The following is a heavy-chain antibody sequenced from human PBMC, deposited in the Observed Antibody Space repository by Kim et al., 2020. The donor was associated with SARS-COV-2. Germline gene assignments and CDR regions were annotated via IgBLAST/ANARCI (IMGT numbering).Heavy chain of an antibody. J-gene: IGHJ4*02. D-gene: IGHD6-6*01. V-gene: IGHV3-30*04. CDR1: GFTFSSYA. CDR2: ISYDGSNK. Sequence: GGSRRLSCAASGFTFSSYAIHWVRQAPGKGLEWVTVISYDGSNKYYVDSVKGRFTISRDNSKNTLYLQMNSLRAEDTAVYYCARSGQEYSSLAYFDYWGQGTLVTVSS. CDR3: ARSGQEYSSLAYFDY.